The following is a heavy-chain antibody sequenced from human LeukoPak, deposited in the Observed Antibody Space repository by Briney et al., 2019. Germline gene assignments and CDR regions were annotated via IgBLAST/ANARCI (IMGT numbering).Heavy chain of an antibody. D-gene: IGHD3-22*01. Sequence: GGSLRLSCAASGFTFSSYSMNWVRQAPGKGLEWVSYISSSSSTIYYADSVKGRFTISRDNAKNSLYLQMNSLRAEDTAVYYCARHHYYDISYYYYRMDVWGQGTTVTVSS. J-gene: IGHJ6*02. CDR3: ARHHYYDISYYYYRMDV. CDR1: GFTFSSYS. V-gene: IGHV3-48*04. CDR2: ISSSSSTI.